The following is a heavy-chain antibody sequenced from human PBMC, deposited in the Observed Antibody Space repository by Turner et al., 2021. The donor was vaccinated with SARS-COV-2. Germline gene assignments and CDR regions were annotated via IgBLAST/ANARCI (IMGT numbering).Heavy chain of an antibody. CDR1: GSTFISYG. CDR2: IWYDGSNK. CDR3: ARDPNAGYYYMDV. J-gene: IGHJ6*03. V-gene: IGHV3-33*01. D-gene: IGHD2-8*01. Sequence: QVQLVESGGGVVHPGSSLILSCEASGSTFISYGRHWVRQAPGKGLVWVAVIWYDGSNKYYADSVKGRFTVSRNNSKNTMYMQMNSLRAEDTAVYYCARDPNAGYYYMDVWGKGTTVTVSS.